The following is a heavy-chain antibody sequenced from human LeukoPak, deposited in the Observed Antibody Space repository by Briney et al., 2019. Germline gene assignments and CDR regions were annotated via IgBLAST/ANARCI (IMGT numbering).Heavy chain of an antibody. D-gene: IGHD2-15*01. J-gene: IGHJ4*02. CDR2: ISGSGGST. Sequence: GGSLRLSCAASGFTFSSYSMNWVRQAPGKGLEWVSAISGSGGSTYYADSVKGRFTISRDNSKNTLYLQMNSLRAEDTAVYYCAKIKARGVVVAANDYWGQGTLVTVSS. CDR1: GFTFSSYS. V-gene: IGHV3-23*01. CDR3: AKIKARGVVVAANDY.